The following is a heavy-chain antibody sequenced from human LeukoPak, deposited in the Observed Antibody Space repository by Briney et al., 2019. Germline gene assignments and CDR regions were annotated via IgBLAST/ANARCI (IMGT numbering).Heavy chain of an antibody. J-gene: IGHJ4*02. CDR2: VYYSGST. CDR3: ARVMTTVTYFDY. Sequence: SETLSLTCTVSGGSISSSYWSWIRQPPGKGLEWIGYVYYSGSTNYNPSLKSRVTISVDTSKNQFSLKLSSVTAADTAVYYCARVMTTVTYFDYWGQGTLVTVSS. D-gene: IGHD4-17*01. CDR1: GGSISSSY. V-gene: IGHV4-59*01.